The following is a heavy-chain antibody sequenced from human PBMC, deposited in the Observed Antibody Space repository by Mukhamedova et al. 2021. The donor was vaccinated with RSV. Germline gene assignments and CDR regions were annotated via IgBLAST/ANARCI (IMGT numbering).Heavy chain of an antibody. V-gene: IGHV3-9*01. CDR3: AKDIDDYGTYFDS. Sequence: GRFTISRDNAKNSLYLEMGSLRTEDTALYFCAKDIDDYGTYFDSWGQGTLVTASS. D-gene: IGHD4-17*01. J-gene: IGHJ4*02.